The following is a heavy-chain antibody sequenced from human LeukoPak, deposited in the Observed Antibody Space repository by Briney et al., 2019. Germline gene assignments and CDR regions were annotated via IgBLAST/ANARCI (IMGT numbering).Heavy chain of an antibody. V-gene: IGHV4-38-2*01. CDR2: IYHTGST. CDR3: APLRRLGAAVGIYFDY. D-gene: IGHD1-26*01. CDR1: GYSISSGYY. J-gene: IGHJ4*02. Sequence: SETLSHTCAVSGYSISSGYYWGWIRQPPGKGLEWIGSIYHTGSTYYNPSLKSRVTISVDTSKNQFSLKLSSVTAADTAMYYCAPLRRLGAAVGIYFDYWGQGTLVTVSS.